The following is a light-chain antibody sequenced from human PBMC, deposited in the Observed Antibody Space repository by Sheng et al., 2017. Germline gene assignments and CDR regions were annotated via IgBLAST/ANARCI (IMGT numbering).Light chain of an antibody. CDR3: CSYAGTYTL. Sequence: QSALTQPRSVSGSPGQSVTISCTGSSSDVGGYNYVSWYQQHPGKAPKLMIYDVSTRPSGVPDRFSGSKSGNTASLTISGLQADDEADYYCCSYAGTYTLFGGGTKLTVL. CDR2: DVS. J-gene: IGLJ2*01. CDR1: SSDVGGYNY. V-gene: IGLV2-11*01.